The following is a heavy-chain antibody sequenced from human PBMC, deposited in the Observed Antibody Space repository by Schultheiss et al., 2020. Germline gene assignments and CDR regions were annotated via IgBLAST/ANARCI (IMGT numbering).Heavy chain of an antibody. J-gene: IGHJ4*02. D-gene: IGHD1-26*01. Sequence: SETLSLTCAVYGGSFSGYYWGWIRQPPGKGLEWIGEINHSGSTNYNPSLKSRVTISVDTSKNQFSLKLSSVTAADTAVYYCAREAGSYYADYWGQGTLVTVSS. CDR1: GGSFSGYY. V-gene: IGHV4-34*01. CDR2: INHSGST. CDR3: AREAGSYYADY.